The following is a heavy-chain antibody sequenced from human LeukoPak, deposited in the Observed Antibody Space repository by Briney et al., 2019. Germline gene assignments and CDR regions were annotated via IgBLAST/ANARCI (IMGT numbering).Heavy chain of an antibody. CDR3: ASLYSGSYEAYYGMDV. CDR2: ISSSSSYI. Sequence: PGGSLRLSCAASGFTFGSYSMNWVRQAPGKGLEWVSSISSSSSYIYYADSVKGRFTISRDNAKNSLYLQMNSLRAEDTAVYYCASLYSGSYEAYYGMDVWGQGTTVTVSS. V-gene: IGHV3-21*01. J-gene: IGHJ6*02. D-gene: IGHD1-26*01. CDR1: GFTFGSYS.